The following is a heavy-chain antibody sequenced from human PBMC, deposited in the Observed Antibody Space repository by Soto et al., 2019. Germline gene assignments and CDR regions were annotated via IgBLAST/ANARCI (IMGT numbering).Heavy chain of an antibody. CDR3: ARLYCSGGSCYSDHYGMDV. D-gene: IGHD2-15*01. CDR2: IDPSDSYT. CDR1: GYSFTSYW. V-gene: IGHV5-10-1*01. J-gene: IGHJ6*02. Sequence: GESLKISCKGSGYSFTSYWISWVRQMPGKGLEGMGRIDPSDSYTNYSPSFQGHVTISADKSISTAYLQWSSLKASDTAMYYCARLYCSGGSCYSDHYGMDVWGQGTTVTVSS.